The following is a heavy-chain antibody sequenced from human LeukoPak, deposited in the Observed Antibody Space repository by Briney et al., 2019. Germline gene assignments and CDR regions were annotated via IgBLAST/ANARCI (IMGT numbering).Heavy chain of an antibody. V-gene: IGHV3-43*01. CDR1: GFTFDDYT. J-gene: IGHJ1*01. Sequence: GGSLRLSCTASGFTFDDYTMHWVRQAPGKGLEWVSLISWDGGSTYYADSVKGRFTISRDNSKNSLYLQMNSLRTEDTALYYCARGLRYFDAGEYFQHWGQGTLVTVSS. D-gene: IGHD3-9*01. CDR3: ARGLRYFDAGEYFQH. CDR2: ISWDGGST.